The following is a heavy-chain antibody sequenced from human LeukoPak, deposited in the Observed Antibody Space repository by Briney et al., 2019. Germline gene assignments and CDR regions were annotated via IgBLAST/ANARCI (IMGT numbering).Heavy chain of an antibody. CDR3: ARTHLYSYGSSYYFDY. V-gene: IGHV1-46*01. Sequence: GASVKVSCKASGYTFTSYYMHWVRQAPGQGLEWMGIINPSGGSTSYAQKFQGRVTMTRDTSTSTVYMELSSLRSEDTAVYYCARTHLYSYGSSYYFDYWGQGTLVTVSS. D-gene: IGHD5-18*01. J-gene: IGHJ4*02. CDR2: INPSGGST. CDR1: GYTFTSYY.